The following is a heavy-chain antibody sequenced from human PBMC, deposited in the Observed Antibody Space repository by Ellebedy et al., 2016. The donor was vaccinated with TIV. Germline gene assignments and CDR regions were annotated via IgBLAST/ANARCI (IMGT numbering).Heavy chain of an antibody. CDR1: GGSISSSSYY. Sequence: SETLSLXCTVSGGSISSSSYYWGWIRQPPGKGLEWIGSIYYSGSTYYNPSLKSRVTISVDTSKNQFSLKLSSVTAADTAVYYCARLSRITIFGVQYYFDYWGQGTLVTVSS. J-gene: IGHJ4*02. D-gene: IGHD3-3*01. V-gene: IGHV4-39*01. CDR2: IYYSGST. CDR3: ARLSRITIFGVQYYFDY.